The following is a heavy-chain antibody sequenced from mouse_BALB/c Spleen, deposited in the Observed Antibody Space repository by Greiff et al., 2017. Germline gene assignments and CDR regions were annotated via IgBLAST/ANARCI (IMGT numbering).Heavy chain of an antibody. V-gene: IGHV1-9*01. CDR1: GYTFSSYW. Sequence: QVQLQQSGAELMKPGASVKISCKATGYTFSSYWIEWVKQRPGHGLEWIGEILPGSGSTNYNEKFKGKATFTADTSSNTAYMQLSTLTSEESAVYYSATKDDGSSLWFAYWGQGTLVTVSA. J-gene: IGHJ3*01. CDR2: ILPGSGST. CDR3: ATKDDGSSLWFAY. D-gene: IGHD1-1*01.